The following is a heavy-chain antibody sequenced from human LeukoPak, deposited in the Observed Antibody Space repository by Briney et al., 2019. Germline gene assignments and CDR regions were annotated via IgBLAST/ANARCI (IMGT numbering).Heavy chain of an antibody. CDR1: GGSFSGYY. Sequence: SETLSLTCAVYGGSFSGYYWSWIRQPPGKGLEWIGEINHSGSTNYNPSLKSRVTISVDTSKNQFSLKLSSVTAADTAVYYCARGGIGDYYDSSGTYFDYWGQGTPVTVSS. V-gene: IGHV4-34*01. CDR3: ARGGIGDYYDSSGTYFDY. D-gene: IGHD3-22*01. J-gene: IGHJ4*02. CDR2: INHSGST.